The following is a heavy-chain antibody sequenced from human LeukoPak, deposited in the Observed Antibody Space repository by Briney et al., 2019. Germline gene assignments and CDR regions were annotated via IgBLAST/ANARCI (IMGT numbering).Heavy chain of an antibody. J-gene: IGHJ4*02. CDR2: IYYTGST. CDR1: GDSVSNGNYC. Sequence: KPSETLSLTCTVSGDSVSNGNYCWSWLRQPPGKALEWIGYIYYTGSTYYNPSLEGRVTISVDTSRNQFSVKLSSVTAADTAVYYCARSQNYYGSGDYWSQGTLVTVSS. D-gene: IGHD3-10*01. CDR3: ARSQNYYGSGDY. V-gene: IGHV4-61*01.